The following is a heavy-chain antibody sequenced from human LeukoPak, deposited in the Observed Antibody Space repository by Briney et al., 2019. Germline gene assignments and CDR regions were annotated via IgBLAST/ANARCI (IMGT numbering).Heavy chain of an antibody. CDR2: INPNSGGT. Sequence: ASVKVSCKASGYTFTGYYMHWVRQAPGQGLEWMGWINPNSGGTNYAQKFQGRVTMTRDTSISTAYMELSRLRSDDTAVYYCARVFSSSSFLDYWGQGTLATVSS. J-gene: IGHJ4*02. V-gene: IGHV1-2*02. CDR3: ARVFSSSSFLDY. D-gene: IGHD6-13*01. CDR1: GYTFTGYY.